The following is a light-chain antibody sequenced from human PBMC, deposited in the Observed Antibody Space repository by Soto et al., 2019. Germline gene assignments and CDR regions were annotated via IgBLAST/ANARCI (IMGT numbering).Light chain of an antibody. V-gene: IGLV2-8*01. CDR2: EVS. CDR1: SSDVGGYNY. CDR3: SSYAGSNNLV. Sequence: QSALTQPPSASGYPGQSVTISCTGTSSDVGGYNYVSWYQQHPGKAPKLMIYEVSERPSGVPDRFSGSKSGNTASLTVSGLQAEDEADYYCSSYAGSNNLVFGGGTKLTVL. J-gene: IGLJ3*02.